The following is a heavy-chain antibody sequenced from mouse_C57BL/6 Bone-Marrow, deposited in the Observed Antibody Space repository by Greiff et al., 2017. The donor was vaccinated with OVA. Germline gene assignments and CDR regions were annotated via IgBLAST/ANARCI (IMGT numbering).Heavy chain of an antibody. CDR1: GYTFTSYW. CDR2: IDPSDSYT. D-gene: IGHD1-1*02. J-gene: IGHJ2*01. V-gene: IGHV1-50*01. Sequence: VQLQQSGAELVKPGASVKLSCKASGYTFTSYWMQWVKQRPGQGLEWIGEIDPSDSYTNYNQKFKGKATLTVDTSSSTAYMQLSSLTSEDSAVYYCARPVGDYWGQGTTLTVSS. CDR3: ARPVGDY.